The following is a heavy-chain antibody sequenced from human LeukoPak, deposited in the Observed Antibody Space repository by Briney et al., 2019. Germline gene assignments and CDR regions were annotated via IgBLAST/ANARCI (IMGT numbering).Heavy chain of an antibody. D-gene: IGHD5-24*01. V-gene: IGHV3-11*01. CDR1: GFTFSDYY. J-gene: IGHJ4*02. CDR3: AKSRDGYNPNHDY. CDR2: ISSSGSTI. Sequence: GGSLRLSCAASGFTFSDYYMSWIRQAPGKGLEWVSYISSSGSTIYYADSVKGRFTISRDNAKNSLYLQMNSLRAEDTAVYYCAKSRDGYNPNHDYWGQGTLVTVSS.